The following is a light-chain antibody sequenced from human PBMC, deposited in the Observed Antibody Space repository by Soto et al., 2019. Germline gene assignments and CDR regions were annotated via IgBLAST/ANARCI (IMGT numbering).Light chain of an antibody. V-gene: IGLV1-40*01. CDR2: GNS. J-gene: IGLJ2*01. CDR3: HSYDSSLSGSV. Sequence: QAMVTQPPSVSGAPGQRVTISCTGSSSNIGAGYDVHWYQKVPGTAPKLLIFGNSNRPSGVPDRFSGSKSGTSASLAITGLQAEDEADYYCHSYDSSLSGSVFGEGTKVTVL. CDR1: SSNIGAGYD.